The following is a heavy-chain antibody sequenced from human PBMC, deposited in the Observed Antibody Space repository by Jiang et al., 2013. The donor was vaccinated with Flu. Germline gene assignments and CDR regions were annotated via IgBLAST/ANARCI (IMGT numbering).Heavy chain of an antibody. Sequence: LKPSETLSLTCAVYGGSFSGYYWSWIRQPPGKGLEWIGEINHSGSTNYNPSLKSRVTISADTSKNQFSLKLSSVTAADTAVYYCASFLGYCSSTSCYDLYYFDYWGQGTLVTVSS. J-gene: IGHJ4*02. CDR1: GGSFSGYY. CDR2: INHSGST. V-gene: IGHV4-34*01. CDR3: ASFLGYCSSTSCYDLYYFDY. D-gene: IGHD2-2*01.